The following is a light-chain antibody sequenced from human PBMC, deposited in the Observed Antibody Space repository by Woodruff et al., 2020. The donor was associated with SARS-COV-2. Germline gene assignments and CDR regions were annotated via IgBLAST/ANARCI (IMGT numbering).Light chain of an antibody. V-gene: IGKV1-5*03. CDR3: QQCIRYPIT. Sequence: AWYQQKPGKAPSLLIYKASTLQSGVPSRFSGSGSGTDFTLTISSLQPDDFATYYCQQCIRYPITFGQGTRL. CDR2: KAS. J-gene: IGKJ5*01.